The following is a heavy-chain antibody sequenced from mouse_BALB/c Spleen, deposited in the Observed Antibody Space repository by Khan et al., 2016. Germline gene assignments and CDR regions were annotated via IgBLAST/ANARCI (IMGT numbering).Heavy chain of an antibody. D-gene: IGHD2-4*01. Sequence: VQLQESGPGLVAPSQSLSITCTVSGFSLTNSGVHWVRQPPGKGLDWLGVIWAGGSTDYNSALMSRLSITKDNSQNQVFLEMNSLQTDDTAMYYCARDDQDYDAWFASWGQGTLVTVSA. CDR3: ARDDQDYDAWFAS. V-gene: IGHV2-9*02. CDR1: GFSLTNSG. CDR2: IWAGGST. J-gene: IGHJ3*01.